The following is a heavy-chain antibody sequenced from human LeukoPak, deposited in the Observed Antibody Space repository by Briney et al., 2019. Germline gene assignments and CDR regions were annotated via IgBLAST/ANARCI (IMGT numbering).Heavy chain of an antibody. CDR3: AKGKSSSSMWWGFDY. D-gene: IGHD6-6*01. J-gene: IGHJ4*02. Sequence: PGRSLRLSCAASGFTFDDYAMHWVRQAPGKGLEWVSGISWNSGSIGYADSVKGRFTISRDNAKNSLYLQMNSLRAEGTALYYCAKGKSSSSMWWGFDYWGQGTLVTVSS. V-gene: IGHV3-9*01. CDR2: ISWNSGSI. CDR1: GFTFDDYA.